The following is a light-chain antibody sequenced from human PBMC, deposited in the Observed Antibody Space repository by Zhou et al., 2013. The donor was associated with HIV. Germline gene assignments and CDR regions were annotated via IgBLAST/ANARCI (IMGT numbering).Light chain of an antibody. CDR1: QSISYW. V-gene: IGKV1-5*03. Sequence: DIEMTQSPSTLSASVGDRVTVTCRTSQSISYWLAWYQHKAGKAPKLLIYKASSLQSGVPLRFSGSGSGAEFTLTISSLQADDFATYYCQHYSSSPWTFGQGTRVDIK. CDR3: QHYSSSPWT. CDR2: KAS. J-gene: IGKJ1*01.